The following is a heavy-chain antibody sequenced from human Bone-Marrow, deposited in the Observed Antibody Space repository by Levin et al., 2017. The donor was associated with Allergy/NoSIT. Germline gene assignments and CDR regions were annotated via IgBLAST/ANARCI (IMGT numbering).Heavy chain of an antibody. V-gene: IGHV3-23*01. J-gene: IGHJ4*02. D-gene: IGHD6-19*01. CDR3: AKVPSSGWYFFDY. CDR2: ISGSGDSM. CDR1: GFTSSSFA. Sequence: ASVKVSCAASGFTSSSFAMTWVRQAPGKGLEWVSVISGSGDSMYYADSVKSRFTISRDNSKNTLYLQMNSLRAEDMAVYYCAKVPSSGWYFFDYWGQGTLVTVSS.